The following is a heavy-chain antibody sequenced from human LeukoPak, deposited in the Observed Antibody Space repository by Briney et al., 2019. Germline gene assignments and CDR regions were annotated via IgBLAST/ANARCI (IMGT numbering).Heavy chain of an antibody. D-gene: IGHD3-22*01. J-gene: IGHJ3*01. Sequence: GGSLRLSCAASGFTFSSYSMNWVRQAPGKGLEWVSSISSSSSYIYYADSVKGRFTISRDNAKNSLYLQMNSLRGEDTAVYYCARTDSSGYFWGLWGQGTMVTVSS. V-gene: IGHV3-21*01. CDR3: ARTDSSGYFWGL. CDR1: GFTFSSYS. CDR2: ISSSSSYI.